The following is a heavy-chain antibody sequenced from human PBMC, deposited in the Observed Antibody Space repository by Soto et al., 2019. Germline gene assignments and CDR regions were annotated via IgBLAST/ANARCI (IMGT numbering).Heavy chain of an antibody. Sequence: EVQVLESGGGLAQPGGSLRLSCAASGFISSSYAMNWVRQAPGKGLEWVSAISASATSNTYYADSVKGRFTISRDNSKNTLYLQMKSLRAEDTAVYYCAKGGTVVRGVTLDYWGQGTLVSVSS. CDR2: ISASATSNT. CDR3: AKGGTVVRGVTLDY. J-gene: IGHJ4*02. CDR1: GFISSSYA. D-gene: IGHD3-10*01. V-gene: IGHV3-23*01.